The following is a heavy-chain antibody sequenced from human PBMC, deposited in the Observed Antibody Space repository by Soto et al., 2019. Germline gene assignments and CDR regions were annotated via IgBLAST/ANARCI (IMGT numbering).Heavy chain of an antibody. D-gene: IGHD6-19*01. J-gene: IGHJ4*02. CDR2: ISGSGGSR. CDR1: GFTFSSYA. V-gene: IGHV3-23*01. Sequence: GGSLRLSCAASGFTFSSYAMSWVRQAPGKGLEWVSVISGSGGSRYYADSVKGRFTISRDNSKNTLYLQMNSLRAEDTAVYYCSRRSSGWYFDYWGQGTLVTVS. CDR3: SRRSSGWYFDY.